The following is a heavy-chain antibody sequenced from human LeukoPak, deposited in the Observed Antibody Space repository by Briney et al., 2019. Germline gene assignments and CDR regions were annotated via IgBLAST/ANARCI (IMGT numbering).Heavy chain of an antibody. CDR2: IYYSGST. CDR1: GGSISSYY. J-gene: IGHJ4*02. D-gene: IGHD1-26*01. CDR3: ARHTEGVGLDY. Sequence: SETLSLTCTVSGGSISSYYWSWIRQPPGKGLEWIGYIYYSGSTSYSPSLKSRVTISVDTSKNQFSLKLSSVTAADTAVYYCARHTEGVGLDYWGQGTLVTVSS. V-gene: IGHV4-59*08.